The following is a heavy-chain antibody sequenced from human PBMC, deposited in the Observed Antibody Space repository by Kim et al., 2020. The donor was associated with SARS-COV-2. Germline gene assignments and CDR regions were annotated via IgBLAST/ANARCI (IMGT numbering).Heavy chain of an antibody. D-gene: IGHD3-3*01. CDR2: IYYSGST. J-gene: IGHJ6*02. CDR1: GGSVSSGSYY. V-gene: IGHV4-61*01. CDR3: ARDTEYYDFWSGYPQYYYYYGMDV. Sequence: SETLSLTCTVSGGSVSSGSYYWSWIRQPPGKGLEWIGYIYYSGSTNYNPSLKSRVTISVDTSKNQFSLKLSSVTAADTAVYYCARDTEYYDFWSGYPQYYYYYGMDVWGQGTTVTVSS.